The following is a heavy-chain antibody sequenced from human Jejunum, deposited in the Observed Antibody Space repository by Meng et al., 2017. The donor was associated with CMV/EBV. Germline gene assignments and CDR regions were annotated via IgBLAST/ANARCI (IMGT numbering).Heavy chain of an antibody. V-gene: IGHV3-21*01. J-gene: IGHJ4*02. CDR1: YL. D-gene: IGHD1-1*01. Sequence: YLIDWSRQDPGKGLEWVSAIRRSSSHKYYTDSVKGRFTISRDNARKSVYLQMKSLRPDDTAVYYCARGRMACNDVRCHRGGLDYWGQGSRVTVSS. CDR3: ARGRMACNDVRCHRGGLDY. CDR2: IRRSSSHK.